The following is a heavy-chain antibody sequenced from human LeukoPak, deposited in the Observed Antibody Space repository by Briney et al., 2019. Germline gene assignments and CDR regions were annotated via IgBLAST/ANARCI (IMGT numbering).Heavy chain of an antibody. Sequence: PGGSLRLSCAASGFTFSSYAMHWVRQAPGKGLEYVSAISSNGGSTYYANSVKGRFTISRDNSKNTLYLQMGSLRAEDMAVYYCARVRGSGIFDYWGQGTLVTVSS. CDR1: GFTFSSYA. D-gene: IGHD3-10*01. CDR3: ARVRGSGIFDY. V-gene: IGHV3-64*01. CDR2: ISSNGGST. J-gene: IGHJ4*02.